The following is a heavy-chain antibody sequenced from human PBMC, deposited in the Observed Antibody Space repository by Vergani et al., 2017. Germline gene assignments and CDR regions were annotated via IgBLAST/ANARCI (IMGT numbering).Heavy chain of an antibody. CDR1: GGPFSSYA. J-gene: IGHJ6*03. V-gene: IGHV1-69*01. CDR3: AREKGDYGDYYYYYMDV. Sequence: QVQLVQSGAEVKKPGSSVKVSCKASGGPFSSYAISWVRQAPGQGLEWMGGINPIFVTAHYAQKFQGSVTITADESTSTAYMELSSLRSEDTAVYYCAREKGDYGDYYYYYMDVWGKGTTVTVSS. D-gene: IGHD4-17*01. CDR2: INPIFVTA.